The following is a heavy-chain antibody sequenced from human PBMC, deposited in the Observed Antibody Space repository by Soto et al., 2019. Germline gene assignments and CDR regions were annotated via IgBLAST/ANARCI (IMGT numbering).Heavy chain of an antibody. Sequence: EVHLVESGGGLVQPGGSLRLSCAASGFTVSSKYMSWVRQAPGKGLEWVSLIQSAGPTYYADSVKGRFTISRDTSENTRHLQVDSLRAEDTAAYYCARDDVLCDGGSCYGVALDVWGKGTKVTVSS. CDR2: IQSAGPT. V-gene: IGHV3-66*01. J-gene: IGHJ6*04. CDR3: ARDDVLCDGGSCYGVALDV. D-gene: IGHD2-15*01. CDR1: GFTVSSKY.